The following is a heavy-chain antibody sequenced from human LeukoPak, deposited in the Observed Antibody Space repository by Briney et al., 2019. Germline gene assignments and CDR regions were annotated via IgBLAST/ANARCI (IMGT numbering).Heavy chain of an antibody. CDR2: ISYDGSNK. V-gene: IGHV3-30*18. Sequence: GGSLRLSCAASGFTFSSYGMHWVRQAPGKGLEWVAVISYDGSNKYYADSVKGRFTISRDNSKNTLYLQMNSLRAEDTAVYYCAKCSQIYYYCGMDVWGQGTTVTVSS. J-gene: IGHJ6*02. CDR1: GFTFSSYG. CDR3: AKCSQIYYYCGMDV.